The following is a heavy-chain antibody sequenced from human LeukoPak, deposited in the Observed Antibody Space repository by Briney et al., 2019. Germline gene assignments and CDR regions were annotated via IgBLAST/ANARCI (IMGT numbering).Heavy chain of an antibody. CDR3: ARVGTTVVVYYYYYMDV. V-gene: IGHV3-23*01. CDR2: ISGSGGST. D-gene: IGHD3-22*01. J-gene: IGHJ6*03. CDR1: GFTFSSYA. Sequence: GGSLRLSCAASGFTFSSYAMSWVRQAPGKGLEWVSAISGSGGSTYHADSVKGRFTISRDNAKNSLYLQMNSLRAEDTAVYYCARVGTTVVVYYYYYMDVWGKGTTVTVSS.